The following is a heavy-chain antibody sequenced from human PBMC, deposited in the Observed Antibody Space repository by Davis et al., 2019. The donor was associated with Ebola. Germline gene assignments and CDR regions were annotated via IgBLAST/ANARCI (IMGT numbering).Heavy chain of an antibody. V-gene: IGHV3-33*01. CDR2: IWYDGSNK. Sequence: PGGSLRLSCAASGFTFSSYGMHWVRQAPGKGLEWVAVIWYDGSNKYYADSVKGRFTISRDNSKNTLYLQMNSLRAEDTAVYYCARDGRYSGRGMDVWGQGTTVTVSS. J-gene: IGHJ6*02. CDR3: ARDGRYSGRGMDV. CDR1: GFTFSSYG. D-gene: IGHD6-19*01.